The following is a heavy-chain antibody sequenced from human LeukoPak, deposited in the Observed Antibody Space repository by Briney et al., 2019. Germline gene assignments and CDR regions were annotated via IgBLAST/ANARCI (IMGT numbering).Heavy chain of an antibody. CDR2: FDPEDGET. J-gene: IGHJ5*02. V-gene: IGHV1-24*01. CDR3: ATETTMVRGDTNWFDP. Sequence: ASVKVSCKVSVYTLTELSMHWVRPAPGKGLEWMGGFDPEDGETIYAQKFQGRVTMTEDTSTDTAYMELSSLRSEDTAVYYCATETTMVRGDTNWFDPWGQVTLVTVSS. D-gene: IGHD3-10*01. CDR1: VYTLTELS.